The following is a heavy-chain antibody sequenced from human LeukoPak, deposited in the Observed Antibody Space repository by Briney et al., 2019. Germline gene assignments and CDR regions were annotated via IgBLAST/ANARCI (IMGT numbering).Heavy chain of an antibody. CDR3: ARRSIAAALDY. D-gene: IGHD6-13*01. CDR1: GFTFSSYE. CDR2: IYSGGST. J-gene: IGHJ4*02. V-gene: IGHV3-53*01. Sequence: PGGSLRLSCAASGFTFSSYEMNWVRQAPGKGLEWVSVIYSGGSTYYADSVKGRFTISRDNSKNTLYLQMNSLRAEDTAVYYCARRSIAAALDYWGQGTLVTVSS.